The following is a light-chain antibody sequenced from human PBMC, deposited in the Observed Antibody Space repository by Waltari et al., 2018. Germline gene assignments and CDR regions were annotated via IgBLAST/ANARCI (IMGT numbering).Light chain of an antibody. J-gene: IGKJ4*01. Sequence: EIVLTQSPGTPSLSPGERATLSCRASQSVTSISLTWYQQKVGQAPRLLIYGTSRRATGIPDRFSGSGSGTDFTLTISRLEPEDFAVYYCQQYDGEVVTFGGGTKVEI. CDR3: QQYDGEVVT. CDR2: GTS. V-gene: IGKV3-20*01. CDR1: QSVTSIS.